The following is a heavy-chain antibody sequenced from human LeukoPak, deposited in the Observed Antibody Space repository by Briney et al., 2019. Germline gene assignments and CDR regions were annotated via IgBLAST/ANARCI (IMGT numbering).Heavy chain of an antibody. CDR2: ISSDGSNK. CDR1: GFTFSSYE. Sequence: PGGSLRLSCAASGFTFSSYEMNWVRQAPGKGLEWVAVISSDGSNKYYADSVKGLFTISRDNSKNTLYLQMNSLRAEDTAVYYCAKDFAVVGASSFDYWGQGTLVTVSS. V-gene: IGHV3-30*18. CDR3: AKDFAVVGASSFDY. J-gene: IGHJ4*02. D-gene: IGHD2-15*01.